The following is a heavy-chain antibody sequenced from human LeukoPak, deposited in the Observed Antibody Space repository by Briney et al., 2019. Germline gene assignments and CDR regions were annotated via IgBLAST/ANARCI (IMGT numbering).Heavy chain of an antibody. CDR3: ARDSTARGSSLVYYYYYYIDV. J-gene: IGHJ6*03. CDR1: GGSITNYY. V-gene: IGHV4-4*07. D-gene: IGHD1-26*01. Sequence: SETLSLTCTVSGGSITNYYWSWLRQPAGKGLEWIGRIYGSGGTNYNPSLESRVTMSVDTSKNQFSLKLSSVTAADTAVYYCARDSTARGSSLVYYYYYYIDVWGKGTTVTVSS. CDR2: IYGSGGT.